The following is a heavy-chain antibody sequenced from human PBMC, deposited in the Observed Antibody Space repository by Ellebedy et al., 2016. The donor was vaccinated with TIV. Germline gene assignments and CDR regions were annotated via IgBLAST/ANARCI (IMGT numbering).Heavy chain of an antibody. CDR1: GYTFTSYY. Sequence: ASVKVSXXASGYTFTSYYMHWVRQAPGQGLEWMGIINPSGGSTSYAQKFQGRVTMTRDTSTSTVYMELSSLRSEDTAVYYCARDSVLRFDPWGQGTLVTVSS. V-gene: IGHV1-46*01. J-gene: IGHJ5*02. CDR3: ARDSVLRFDP. CDR2: INPSGGST.